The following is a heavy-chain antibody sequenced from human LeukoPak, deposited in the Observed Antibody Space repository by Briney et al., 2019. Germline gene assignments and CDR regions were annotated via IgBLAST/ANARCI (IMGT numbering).Heavy chain of an antibody. CDR3: ARLIRGSGSSSYHFDY. CDR1: GGSFSGYY. V-gene: IGHV4-34*01. D-gene: IGHD3-10*01. Sequence: SETLSLTCAVYGGSFSGYYWNWIRQPPGKGLEWIGEINHSGSTDYNPSLKSRVTISVDTSKNQFSLKLSSVTAADTAVYYCARLIRGSGSSSYHFDYWGQGTLVTVSS. J-gene: IGHJ4*02. CDR2: INHSGST.